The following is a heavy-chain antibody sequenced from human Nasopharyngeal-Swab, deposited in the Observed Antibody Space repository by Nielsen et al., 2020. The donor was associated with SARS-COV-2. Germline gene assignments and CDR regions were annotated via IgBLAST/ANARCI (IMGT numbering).Heavy chain of an antibody. CDR2: INHSGST. D-gene: IGHD3-10*01. J-gene: IGHJ6*03. Sequence: SETLSLTCAVYGGSFSGYYWSWIRQPPGKGLEWIGEINHSGSTNYNPSLKSRVTISVDTSKNQFSLKLSSVTAADTAVYYCARHHYAYYYGSGSYFQSRYYHYYYMDVWGKGTTVTVSS. V-gene: IGHV4-34*01. CDR1: GGSFSGYY. CDR3: ARHHYAYYYGSGSYFQSRYYHYYYMDV.